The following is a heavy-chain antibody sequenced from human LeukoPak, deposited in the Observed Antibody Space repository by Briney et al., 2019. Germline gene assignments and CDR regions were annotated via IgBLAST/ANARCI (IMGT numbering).Heavy chain of an antibody. J-gene: IGHJ4*02. CDR1: GGSISSSSYY. CDR3: ASIAARRWDFDY. CDR2: IYYSGRT. V-gene: IGHV4-39*01. D-gene: IGHD6-6*01. Sequence: SETLSLTCTVAGGSISSSSYYGGWIRQPPGKWLEWIGSIYYSGRTYYNPSLKSRVTISVNTSKNQFSLKLSSVTAADTAVYYCASIAARRWDFDYWGQGTLVTVSS.